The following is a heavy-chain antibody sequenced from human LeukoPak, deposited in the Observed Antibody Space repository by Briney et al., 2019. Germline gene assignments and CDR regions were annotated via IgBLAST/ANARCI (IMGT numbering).Heavy chain of an antibody. CDR2: ISSSSSYI. CDR1: GFTFSSYS. V-gene: IGHV3-21*01. CDR3: AREDGGDRKPFDY. J-gene: IGHJ4*02. D-gene: IGHD2-21*02. Sequence: PGGSLRLSCAASGFTFSSYSMTWVRQAPGKGLEWVSSISSSSSYIYYADSVKGRSTISRDNAKNSLYLQMNSLRAEDTAVYYCAREDGGDRKPFDYWGQGTLVTVSS.